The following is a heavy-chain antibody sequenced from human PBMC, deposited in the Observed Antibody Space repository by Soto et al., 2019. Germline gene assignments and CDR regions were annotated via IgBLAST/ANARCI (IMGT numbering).Heavy chain of an antibody. Sequence: QVQLVQSGAEVKKPGASVKVSCKASGYTFTSYGMSWVRQAPGQGLEWMGWISAYNGNTNYAQKLQGRVTMTTDTSTSTAYMELSSLSSDDTYVSYCERCHSSCSDFGYWGQGTLVTVSS. D-gene: IGHD3-22*01. CDR3: ERCHSSCSDFGY. V-gene: IGHV1-18*01. CDR1: GYTFTSYG. CDR2: ISAYNGNT. J-gene: IGHJ4*02.